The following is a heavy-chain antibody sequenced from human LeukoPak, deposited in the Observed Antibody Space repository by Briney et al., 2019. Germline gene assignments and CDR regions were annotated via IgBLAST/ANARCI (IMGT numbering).Heavy chain of an antibody. CDR3: AKDVRFLEWLLYLAYYFDY. CDR1: GFTFSSYA. D-gene: IGHD3-3*01. Sequence: GGSLRLSCAASGFTFSSYAMSWVRQAPGKGLEWVSAISGSGGSTYYADSVKGRFTISRDNSKNTLYLQMNSLRAEDTAVYYCAKDVRFLEWLLYLAYYFDYWGRGTLVTVSS. J-gene: IGHJ4*02. CDR2: ISGSGGST. V-gene: IGHV3-23*01.